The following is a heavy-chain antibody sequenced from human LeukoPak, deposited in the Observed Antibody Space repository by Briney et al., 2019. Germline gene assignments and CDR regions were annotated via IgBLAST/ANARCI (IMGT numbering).Heavy chain of an antibody. CDR2: VYYSGST. J-gene: IGHJ4*02. CDR3: ARGYSSGWLDY. CDR1: GASITSYY. V-gene: IGHV4-59*01. D-gene: IGHD6-19*01. Sequence: WETLSLTCTVSGASITSYYWTWIRQPPGKGLEWIGYVYYSGSTNYNPSLKSRVTISVDTSKNQFSLKLTSMTAADTAVYYCARGYSSGWLDYWGQGTLVTVSS.